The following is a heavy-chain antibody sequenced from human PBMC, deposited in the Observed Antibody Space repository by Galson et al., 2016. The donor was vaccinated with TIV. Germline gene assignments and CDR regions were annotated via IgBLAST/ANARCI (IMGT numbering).Heavy chain of an antibody. CDR1: GSTFSSYA. V-gene: IGHV3-23*01. CDR3: AKGRLGILAPAVGYYFDY. CDR2: ISGNGGHT. Sequence: SLRLSCAASGSTFSSYAMTWVRQAPGKGLEWVSSISGNGGHTYYADSVKGRFTISRDNSKNTLYLQMNSLRAEDSAVYYCAKGRLGILAPAVGYYFDYWGQGTLFTVSS. J-gene: IGHJ4*02. D-gene: IGHD2-2*01.